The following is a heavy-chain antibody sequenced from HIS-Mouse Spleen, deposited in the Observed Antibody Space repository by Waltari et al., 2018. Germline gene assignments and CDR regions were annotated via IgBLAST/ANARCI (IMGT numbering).Heavy chain of an antibody. D-gene: IGHD3-16*02. Sequence: QLQLQESGPGLVKPSETLSLTCTVSGGSISSSSYYWGWIRQPPGKGLEWIGSIYYSGGTYYNPALKSRVTISVDTSKNQFSLKLSSVTAADTAVYYCATVITFGGVIVNDAFDIWGQGTMVTVSS. V-gene: IGHV4-39*01. CDR1: GGSISSSSYY. J-gene: IGHJ3*02. CDR2: IYYSGGT. CDR3: ATVITFGGVIVNDAFDI.